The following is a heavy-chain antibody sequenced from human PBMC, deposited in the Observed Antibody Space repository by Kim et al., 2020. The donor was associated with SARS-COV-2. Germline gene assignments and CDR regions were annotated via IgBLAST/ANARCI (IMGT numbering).Heavy chain of an antibody. CDR2: IKQDGSEK. CDR1: GFTFSSYW. J-gene: IGHJ6*02. Sequence: GGSLRLSCAASGFTFSSYWMSWVRQAPGKGLEWVANIKQDGSEKYYVDSVKGRFTISRDNAKNSLYLQMNSLRAEDTAVYYCAREDCSGGSCHYYYYGMDVGGQGTRVTVSS. V-gene: IGHV3-7*01. D-gene: IGHD2-15*01. CDR3: AREDCSGGSCHYYYYGMDV.